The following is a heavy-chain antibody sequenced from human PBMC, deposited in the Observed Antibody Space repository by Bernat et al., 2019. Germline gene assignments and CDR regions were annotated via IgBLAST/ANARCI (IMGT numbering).Heavy chain of an antibody. V-gene: IGHV1-18*01. D-gene: IGHD3-22*01. Sequence: QVQLVQSGAEVKKPGASVKVSCKASGYTFTSYGISWVRQAPGQGLEWMGWISAYNGNTNYAQKLQGRVTMTTDTSTSTAYMELRSLRSDDTAVYYCARDYYYDSSGYYPYYYYYGIDVWGQGTTVTVSS. J-gene: IGHJ6*02. CDR2: ISAYNGNT. CDR3: ARDYYYDSSGYYPYYYYYGIDV. CDR1: GYTFTSYG.